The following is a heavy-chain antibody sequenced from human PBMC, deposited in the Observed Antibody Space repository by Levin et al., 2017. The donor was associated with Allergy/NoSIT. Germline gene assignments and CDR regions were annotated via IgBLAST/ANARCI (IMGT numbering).Heavy chain of an antibody. CDR1: GFTFSSYA. D-gene: IGHD3-10*01. J-gene: IGHJ4*02. CDR2: ISGSGGST. V-gene: IGHV3-23*01. Sequence: GESLKISCAASGFTFSSYAMSWVRQAPGKGLEWVSAISGSGGSTYYADSVKGRFTISRDNSKNTLYLQMNSLRAEDTAVYYCAKDVRYYYGSGSSYYFDYWGQGTLVTVSS. CDR3: AKDVRYYYGSGSSYYFDY.